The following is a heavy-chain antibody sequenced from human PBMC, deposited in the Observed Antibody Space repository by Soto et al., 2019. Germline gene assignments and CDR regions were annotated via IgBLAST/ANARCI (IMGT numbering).Heavy chain of an antibody. V-gene: IGHV1-69*01. CDR2: IIPIFGTA. CDR1: GGTFSSYA. Sequence: QVQLVQSGAEVKKPGSSVKVSCKASGGTFSSYAISWVRQAPGQGLEWMGGIIPIFGTANYAQKFQGRVTITADESTGTGSMALSSLRAGDTAVYYCARPMYYYDSSGYYSPPPYYGMDVWGQGTTVTVSS. D-gene: IGHD3-22*01. CDR3: ARPMYYYDSSGYYSPPPYYGMDV. J-gene: IGHJ6*02.